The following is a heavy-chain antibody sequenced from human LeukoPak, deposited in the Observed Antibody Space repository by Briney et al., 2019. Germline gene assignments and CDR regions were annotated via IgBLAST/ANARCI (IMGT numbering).Heavy chain of an antibody. D-gene: IGHD3-10*01. V-gene: IGHV4-59*01. CDR3: ASVYGSGSSRFDY. J-gene: IGHJ4*02. CDR1: GGSITSYY. Sequence: PSETLSLTCTVSGGSITSYYWSWIRQPPGKGLESIGYIYHSGSTTYSPSLKSRVTISVDTSKNQFSLKLSSVTAADTAVYYCASVYGSGSSRFDYRGQGTLVTVSS. CDR2: IYHSGST.